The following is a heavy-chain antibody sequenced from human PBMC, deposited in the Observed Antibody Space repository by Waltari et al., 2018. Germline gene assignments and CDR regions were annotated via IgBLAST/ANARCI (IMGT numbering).Heavy chain of an antibody. Sequence: QVQLVQSGAEVKKPGASVKVSCKASGYTFTGYYMHWVRQAPGQGLEWMVWINPNSGGTNYAQKFQGRVTMTRDTSISTAYMELSRLRSDDTAVYYCARDLAGYCSGGSCQEIDYWGQGTLVTVSS. CDR1: GYTFTGYY. J-gene: IGHJ4*02. V-gene: IGHV1-2*02. CDR3: ARDLAGYCSGGSCQEIDY. CDR2: INPNSGGT. D-gene: IGHD2-15*01.